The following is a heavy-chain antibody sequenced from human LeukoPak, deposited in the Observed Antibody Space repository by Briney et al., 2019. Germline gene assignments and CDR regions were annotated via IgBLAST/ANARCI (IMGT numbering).Heavy chain of an antibody. Sequence: GSLRLSCVVSGFTFNRCWMNWVRQPPGKGLEWIGEINHSGSTNYNPSLKSRVTISVDTSKNQFSLKLSSVTAADTAVYYCARGWYRPYYYGMDVWGQGTTVTVSS. J-gene: IGHJ6*02. CDR1: GFTFNRCW. V-gene: IGHV4-34*01. CDR2: INHSGST. D-gene: IGHD6-13*01. CDR3: ARGWYRPYYYGMDV.